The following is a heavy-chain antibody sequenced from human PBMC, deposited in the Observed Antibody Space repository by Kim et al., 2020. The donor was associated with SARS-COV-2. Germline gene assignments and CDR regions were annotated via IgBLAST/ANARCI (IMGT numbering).Heavy chain of an antibody. D-gene: IGHD2-2*01. CDR1: GFTFGDYA. CDR3: AKDINVVPAATEIVSDGMDV. CDR2: ISWNSGSI. J-gene: IGHJ6*02. Sequence: GGSLRLSCAASGFTFGDYAMHWVRQAPGKGLEWVSGISWNSGSIGYADSVKGRFTISRDNAKNSLYLQMNSLRAEDTALYYCAKDINVVPAATEIVSDGMDVWGQGTTVTVSS. V-gene: IGHV3-9*01.